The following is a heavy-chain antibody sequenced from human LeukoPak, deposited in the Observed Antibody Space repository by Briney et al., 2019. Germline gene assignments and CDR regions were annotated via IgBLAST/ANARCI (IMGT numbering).Heavy chain of an antibody. D-gene: IGHD7-27*01. CDR1: GFTFSNYW. CDR3: VPLNWDPPGDFDR. Sequence: GGSLRLSCAASGFTFSNYWMNWVRQAPGKGLEWVANIKEDGSDKYYVDSVKGRFSISKDNAKNSLYLQMDSLRVEDTAVYYCVPLNWDPPGDFDRWGQGTLVTVSS. V-gene: IGHV3-7*01. J-gene: IGHJ4*02. CDR2: IKEDGSDK.